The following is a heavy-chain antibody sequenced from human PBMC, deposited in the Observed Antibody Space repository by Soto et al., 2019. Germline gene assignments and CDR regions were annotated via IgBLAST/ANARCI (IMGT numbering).Heavy chain of an antibody. CDR1: GGSFSGYY. D-gene: IGHD6-13*01. V-gene: IGHV4-34*01. J-gene: IGHJ4*02. CDR3: AREIPYSSSWYHDY. CDR2: INHSGST. Sequence: QVQLQQWGAGLLKPSETLSLTCAVYGGSFSGYYWSWIRQPPGKGLEWIGEINHSGSTNSNPSLKSRVTISVGPSKNQFPLKLSSVTAADTAVYYCAREIPYSSSWYHDYWGQGTLVTVSS.